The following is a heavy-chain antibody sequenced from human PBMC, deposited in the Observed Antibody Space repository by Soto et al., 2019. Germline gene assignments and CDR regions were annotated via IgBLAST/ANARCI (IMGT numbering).Heavy chain of an antibody. V-gene: IGHV3-30*18. CDR2: ISYDGSNK. J-gene: IGHJ6*02. Sequence: GGSLRLSCAASGFTFSSYGMHWVRQAPGKGLEWVAVISYDGSNKYYADSVKGRFTISRDNSKNTLYLQMSSLRAEDTAVYYCVKDGSSGWPYFYDMDVWGQGTAVTVSS. CDR1: GFTFSSYG. CDR3: VKDGSSGWPYFYDMDV. D-gene: IGHD6-19*01.